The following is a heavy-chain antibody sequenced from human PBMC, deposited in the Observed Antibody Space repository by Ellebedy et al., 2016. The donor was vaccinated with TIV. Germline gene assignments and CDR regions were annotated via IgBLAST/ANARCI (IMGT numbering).Heavy chain of an antibody. CDR1: GFTFTTFW. J-gene: IGHJ6*02. V-gene: IGHV3-7*01. D-gene: IGHD2-8*01. Sequence: GESLKISCAASGFTFTTFWMSWVRQAPGKGLEWVGNINQDGSEKCYGDSVKGRFTISRDNAKNSVYLQMNSLRAEDTAVYYCARDRGYCTNGVCYKGNYYYYGMDVWGQGTTVTVSS. CDR2: INQDGSEK. CDR3: ARDRGYCTNGVCYKGNYYYYGMDV.